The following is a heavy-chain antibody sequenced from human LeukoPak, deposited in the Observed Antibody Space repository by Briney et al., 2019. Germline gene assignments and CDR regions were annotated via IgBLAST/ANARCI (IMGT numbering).Heavy chain of an antibody. CDR1: GYTFTSYG. V-gene: IGHV1-18*01. D-gene: IGHD6-6*01. CDR2: ISAYNGNT. CDR3: ARLLAAPHPRPNNWFDP. Sequence: ASVKVSCKASGYTFTSYGISWVRQAPGQGLEWMGWISAYNGNTNYAQKLQGRVTMTTDTSTSTAYMELRGLRSDDTAVYYCARLLAAPHPRPNNWFDPWGQGTLVTVSS. J-gene: IGHJ5*02.